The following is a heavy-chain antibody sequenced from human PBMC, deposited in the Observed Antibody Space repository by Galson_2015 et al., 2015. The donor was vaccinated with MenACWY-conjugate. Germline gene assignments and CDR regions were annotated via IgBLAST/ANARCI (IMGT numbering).Heavy chain of an antibody. CDR1: GFTVSNYG. D-gene: IGHD2-15*01. Sequence: SLRLSCAASGFTVSNYGVAWVRQAPGKGLDWVSAISGGGTTYYAASVKGRFTISRDNSKNTLYLQMNSLRVEDTAVYYCAREGREGFCSVGTCYFYDFWGQGTLVTVSS. CDR2: ISGGGTT. J-gene: IGHJ4*02. CDR3: AREGREGFCSVGTCYFYDF. V-gene: IGHV3-23*01.